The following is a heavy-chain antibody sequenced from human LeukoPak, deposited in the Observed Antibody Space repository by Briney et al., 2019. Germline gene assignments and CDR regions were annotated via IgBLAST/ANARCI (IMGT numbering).Heavy chain of an antibody. V-gene: IGHV1-8*01. Sequence: SVKVSCKASGYTFTSYDVNWVRQATGQGLEWMGWMNPTSGNTGYAQKFQGRVTMTRNTSISTAYMGPSSLRSEDTAVYYCARGEGPADNYYGSGSYHYWGQGTLVTVSS. D-gene: IGHD3-10*01. CDR3: ARGEGPADNYYGSGSYHY. CDR1: GYTFTSYD. CDR2: MNPTSGNT. J-gene: IGHJ4*02.